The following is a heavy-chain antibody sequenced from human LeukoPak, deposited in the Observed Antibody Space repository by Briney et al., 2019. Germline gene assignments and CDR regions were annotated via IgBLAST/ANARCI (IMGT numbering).Heavy chain of an antibody. V-gene: IGHV3-13*01. CDR1: GFTLGTYD. CDR3: VRSFYGDHPY. Sequence: GGSLRLSCAASGFTLGTYDMHWVRQGPGEGLEWVAAVGTSGHTFYPDSVKGQFTISRENARNSVYLQMNSLGAGDTAVYYCVRSFYGDHPYWGQGTLVTVSS. J-gene: IGHJ4*02. D-gene: IGHD4-17*01. CDR2: VGTSGHT.